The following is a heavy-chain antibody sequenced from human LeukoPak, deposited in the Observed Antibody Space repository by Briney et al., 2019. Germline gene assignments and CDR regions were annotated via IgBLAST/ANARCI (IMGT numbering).Heavy chain of an antibody. V-gene: IGHV1-2*02. CDR1: GYTFTRYG. Sequence: ASVKVSCKASGYTFTRYGISWVRQAPGQGLEWMGWINPNSGGTNYAQKFQGRVTMTRDTSISTAYMELSRLRSDDTAVYYCARDLSPTVTTGYWGQGTLVTVSS. CDR2: INPNSGGT. J-gene: IGHJ4*02. D-gene: IGHD4-17*01. CDR3: ARDLSPTVTTGY.